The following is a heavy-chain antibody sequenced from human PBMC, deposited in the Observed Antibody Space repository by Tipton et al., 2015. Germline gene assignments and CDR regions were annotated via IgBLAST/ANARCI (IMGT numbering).Heavy chain of an antibody. CDR3: ARDGPRSVAATGDAFDI. D-gene: IGHD6-19*01. CDR1: GGSITSSTYY. J-gene: IGHJ3*02. Sequence: GLVKPSETLSLTCTVSGGSITSSTYYWGWIRQPPGKGLEWIGSISHSGNTYYNPSLKSRVTMSRDTSKNQFSLKLTSVTAADTAVYYCARDGPRSVAATGDAFDIWGQGTMVTVSS. V-gene: IGHV4-39*07. CDR2: ISHSGNT.